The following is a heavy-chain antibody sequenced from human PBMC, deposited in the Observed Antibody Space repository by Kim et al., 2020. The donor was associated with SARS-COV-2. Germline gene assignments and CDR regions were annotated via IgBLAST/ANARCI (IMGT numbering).Heavy chain of an antibody. V-gene: IGHV3-23*01. Sequence: YYAASGKGRFTISRDNSKNTLYLQMSSLRAEDTAVYYCAKGSGSYTHFDYWGQGTLVTVSS. D-gene: IGHD1-26*01. J-gene: IGHJ4*02. CDR3: AKGSGSYTHFDY.